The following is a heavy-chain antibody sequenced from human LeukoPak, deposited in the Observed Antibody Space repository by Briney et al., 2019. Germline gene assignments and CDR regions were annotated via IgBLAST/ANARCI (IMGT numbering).Heavy chain of an antibody. CDR1: GFSFSSYA. J-gene: IGHJ4*02. D-gene: IGHD3-10*01. V-gene: IGHV3-23*01. CDR2: ISGSGGST. Sequence: PGGSLRLSCAASGFSFSSYAISWVRQAPGKGMEWVSAISGSGGSTYYADSVKGRFTISRDNSKNTPYLQMNSLRAEDTAVYYCAKRARDVLWFGELNGPIDYWGQGTLVTVSS. CDR3: AKRARDVLWFGELNGPIDY.